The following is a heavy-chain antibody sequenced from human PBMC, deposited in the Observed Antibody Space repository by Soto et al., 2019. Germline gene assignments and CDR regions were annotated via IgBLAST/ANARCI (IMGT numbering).Heavy chain of an antibody. D-gene: IGHD3-10*01. CDR3: AKAETLLLWFGELLPPADPYFDY. V-gene: IGHV3-23*01. CDR1: GFTFSSYA. J-gene: IGHJ4*02. Sequence: GGSLRLSCAASGFTFSSYAMSWVRQAPGKGLEWVSAISGSGGSTYYADSVKGRFTISRDNSKNTLYLQMNSLRAEDTAVYYCAKAETLLLWFGELLPPADPYFDYWGQGTLVTVSS. CDR2: ISGSGGST.